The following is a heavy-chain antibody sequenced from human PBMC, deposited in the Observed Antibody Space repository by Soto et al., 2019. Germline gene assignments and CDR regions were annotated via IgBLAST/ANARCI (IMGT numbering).Heavy chain of an antibody. Sequence: GGSLRLSCAASGFTFSNYNMNWVRQAPGKGLEWVSYIRKSSSIVYYADSVKGRFTISRDNAKNSLYLQMNSLRDEDTAVYYCARDGESSSSSDFDYWGQGTLVTVSS. D-gene: IGHD6-6*01. CDR2: IRKSSSIV. V-gene: IGHV3-48*02. CDR3: ARDGESSSSSDFDY. J-gene: IGHJ4*02. CDR1: GFTFSNYN.